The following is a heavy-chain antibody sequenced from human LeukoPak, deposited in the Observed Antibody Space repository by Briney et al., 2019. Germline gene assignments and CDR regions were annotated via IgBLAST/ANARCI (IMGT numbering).Heavy chain of an antibody. J-gene: IGHJ4*02. CDR2: ISWNSGSI. CDR3: ASDFVVVPTAFDY. D-gene: IGHD2-2*01. CDR1: GFTFNDYV. Sequence: GGSLRLSCAASGFTFNDYVMHWVRQAPGKGLEWVSGISWNSGSIGYADSVKGRFTISRDNAKNSLYLQMNSLRAEDTAVYYCASDFVVVPTAFDYWGQGTLVTVSS. V-gene: IGHV3-9*01.